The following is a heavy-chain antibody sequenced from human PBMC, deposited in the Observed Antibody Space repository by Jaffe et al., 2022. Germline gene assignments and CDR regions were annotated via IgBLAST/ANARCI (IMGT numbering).Heavy chain of an antibody. D-gene: IGHD4-17*01. CDR1: GYTFTSYG. Sequence: QVQLVQSGAEVKKPGASVKVSCKASGYTFTSYGISWVRQAPGQGLEWMGWISAYNGNTNYAQKLQGRVTMTTDTSTSTAYMELRSLRSDDTAVYYCARGKVNDYGDYEDYYYYYMDVWGKGTTVTVSS. CDR3: ARGKVNDYGDYEDYYYYYMDV. V-gene: IGHV1-18*01. CDR2: ISAYNGNT. J-gene: IGHJ6*03.